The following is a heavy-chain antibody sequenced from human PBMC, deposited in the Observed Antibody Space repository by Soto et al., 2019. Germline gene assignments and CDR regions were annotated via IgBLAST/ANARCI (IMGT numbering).Heavy chain of an antibody. D-gene: IGHD1-26*01. Sequence: PGGSLRLSCAASGFTFSGYGMHWVRQAPGKGLEWVAVISYDGSNKYYADSVKGRFTISRDNSKNTLYLQMNSLRAEDTAVYYCAKDAGRKGPREDPLKKYFQHWGQGTLVTVSS. V-gene: IGHV3-30*18. CDR3: AKDAGRKGPREDPLKKYFQH. CDR1: GFTFSGYG. J-gene: IGHJ1*01. CDR2: ISYDGSNK.